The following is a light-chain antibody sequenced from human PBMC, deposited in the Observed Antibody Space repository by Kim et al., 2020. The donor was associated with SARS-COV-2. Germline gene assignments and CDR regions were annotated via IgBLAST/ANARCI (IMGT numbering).Light chain of an antibody. J-gene: IGLJ3*02. Sequence: PGKTARITCGGNNIGSKSVHWYQQKPAQAPGLVIYYDSDRPSGIPERFTGSNSGNTATLTISRVEAGDEADYYCQVWDSSSDHRGVFGGGTQLTVL. CDR1: NIGSKS. CDR2: YDS. CDR3: QVWDSSSDHRGV. V-gene: IGLV3-21*04.